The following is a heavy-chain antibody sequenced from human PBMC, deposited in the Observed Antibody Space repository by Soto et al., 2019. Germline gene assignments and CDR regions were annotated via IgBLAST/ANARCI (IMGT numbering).Heavy chain of an antibody. Sequence: QVQLHQSGPGLVKPSHTLSLTCAISGDSVSNNSVAWNWIRQSSSRGLEWLGRTYYRSKWYNDYAGSMKSRITINPDTSKNQFSLQLNSVTPEDTAVYYCARERYGDYGRGSFDIWGQGTMVTVSS. D-gene: IGHD4-17*01. CDR3: ARERYGDYGRGSFDI. CDR2: TYYRSKWYN. CDR1: GDSVSNNSVA. V-gene: IGHV6-1*01. J-gene: IGHJ3*02.